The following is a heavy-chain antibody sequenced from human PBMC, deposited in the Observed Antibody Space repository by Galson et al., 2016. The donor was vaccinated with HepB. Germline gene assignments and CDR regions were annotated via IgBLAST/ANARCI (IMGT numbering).Heavy chain of an antibody. D-gene: IGHD2-8*01. J-gene: IGHJ3*02. Sequence: SVKVSCKGSGDTFSRNSIAWVRQAPGQGLEWMGGFIPIAGKTNYAQRLQGRISIAADESETTVYMDLSTLTSEDTAVYYCATFLGSCSDGVCLDAFEIWGQGTMVTVSS. CDR3: ATFLGSCSDGVCLDAFEI. V-gene: IGHV1-69*13. CDR2: FIPIAGKT. CDR1: GDTFSRNS.